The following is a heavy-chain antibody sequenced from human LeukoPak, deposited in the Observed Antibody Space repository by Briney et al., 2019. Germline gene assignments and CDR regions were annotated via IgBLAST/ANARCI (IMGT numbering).Heavy chain of an antibody. J-gene: IGHJ5*02. CDR2: TRHDGSKE. Sequence: PGRSLRLSCAASGFTFSSYGMHWVRQAPGKGLEWVAFTRHDGSKEYYADSVKGRFTISRDNSKNTLYLQMNSLRAEDTAVYYCAKGPSGNQFDPWGQGTLVSVSS. V-gene: IGHV3-30*02. D-gene: IGHD1-26*01. CDR1: GFTFSSYG. CDR3: AKGPSGNQFDP.